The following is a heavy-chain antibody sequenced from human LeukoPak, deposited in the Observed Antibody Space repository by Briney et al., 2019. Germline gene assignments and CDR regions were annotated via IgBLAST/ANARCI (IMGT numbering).Heavy chain of an antibody. J-gene: IGHJ6*02. V-gene: IGHV4-30-2*01. D-gene: IGHD2-15*01. Sequence: SETLSLTCAVSGGSISSGGYSWSWIRQPPGKGLEWIGYIYHSGSTYYNPSLKSRVTISVDRSKNQFSLKLSSVTAADTAVYYCARQRLGSYYGMDVWGQGTTVTVSS. CDR2: IYHSGST. CDR3: ARQRLGSYYGMDV. CDR1: GGSISSGGYS.